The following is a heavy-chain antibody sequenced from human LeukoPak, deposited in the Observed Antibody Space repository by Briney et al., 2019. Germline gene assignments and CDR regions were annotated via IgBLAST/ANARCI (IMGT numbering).Heavy chain of an antibody. D-gene: IGHD2-15*01. V-gene: IGHV3-23*01. CDR2: ISGSGGST. CDR3: AKGGCSGGSCYLSLCFDY. CDR1: GFTFSSYA. Sequence: GGSLRLSCAASGFTFSSYAMSWVRQAPGKGLEWVSAISGSGGSTYYADSVKGRFTISRDNSKNTLYLQMNSLRAEDTAVYYCAKGGCSGGSCYLSLCFDYWGQGTLVTVSS. J-gene: IGHJ4*02.